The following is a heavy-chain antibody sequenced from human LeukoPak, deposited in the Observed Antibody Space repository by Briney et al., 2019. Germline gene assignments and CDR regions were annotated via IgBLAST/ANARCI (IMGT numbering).Heavy chain of an antibody. J-gene: IGHJ4*02. CDR3: ASLTVALPYYFDY. D-gene: IGHD6-19*01. V-gene: IGHV4-59*13. CDR2: IYYSGST. CDR1: GGSLSSYY. Sequence: SETLSLTCTVSGGSLSSYYGSWIREPPGKGLEWVGYIYYSGSTNYNPSLKSRVTISVDTSKNQFSLKLSSVTAADTAVYYCASLTVALPYYFDYWGQGTLVTVSS.